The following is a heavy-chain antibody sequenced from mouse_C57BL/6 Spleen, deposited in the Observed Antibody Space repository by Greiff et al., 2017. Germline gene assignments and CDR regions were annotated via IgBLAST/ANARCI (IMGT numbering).Heavy chain of an antibody. D-gene: IGHD2-3*01. CDR2: ISSGGSCT. CDR1: GFTFSSYG. CDR3: ARHENNDDWFAY. V-gene: IGHV5-6*01. J-gene: IGHJ3*01. Sequence: EVQGVESGGDLVKPGGSLKLSCAASGFTFSSYGMSWVRQTPDKRLEWVATISSGGSCTSYPDSVKGRFTISRDNANNTLYLQMSRLKSEDTAMYYCARHENNDDWFAYWGQGTLVTVSA.